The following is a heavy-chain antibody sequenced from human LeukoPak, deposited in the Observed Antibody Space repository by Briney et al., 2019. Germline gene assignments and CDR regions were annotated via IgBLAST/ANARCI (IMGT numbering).Heavy chain of an antibody. V-gene: IGHV3-33*08. D-gene: IGHD3-16*01. Sequence: GGSLRLSCAASGFTFSSYGMHWVRQAPGKGLEWVAVILNDGSQEKYADSVKGRFTISRDNSKNTLFLQMNSLRAEDTAAYYCARDDALGDNALDIWGQGTMVTVSS. CDR2: ILNDGSQE. J-gene: IGHJ3*02. CDR3: ARDDALGDNALDI. CDR1: GFTFSSYG.